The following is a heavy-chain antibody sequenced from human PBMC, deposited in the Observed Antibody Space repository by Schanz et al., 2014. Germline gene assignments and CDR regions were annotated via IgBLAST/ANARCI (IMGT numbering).Heavy chain of an antibody. CDR3: ARENLNWEAFDI. CDR1: GFTFDEYG. J-gene: IGHJ3*02. Sequence: EVQLVESGGDVVQPGRSLRLSCAASGFTFDEYGMHWVRQAPGKGLEWVSGISWNGGFIAYGDAVKGRFTISRDNAKNSLYLEMTSLRGEDTAVYYCARENLNWEAFDIWGQGTVVTVSS. CDR2: ISWNGGFI. V-gene: IGHV3-9*01. D-gene: IGHD7-27*01.